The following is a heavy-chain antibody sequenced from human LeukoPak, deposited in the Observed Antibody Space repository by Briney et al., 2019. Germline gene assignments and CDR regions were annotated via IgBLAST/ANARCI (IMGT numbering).Heavy chain of an antibody. J-gene: IGHJ2*01. V-gene: IGHV4-4*07. CDR2: IETSGNT. CDR1: GGSLSSYD. D-gene: IGHD6-13*01. Sequence: PSETLSLTCTVSGGSLSSYDWSWVRQPAGKGVEGIGRIETSGNTNYNPSLKSRVTMSVDTSKNPFSLKLSSVTAADTAVYYCARVSSSWYQDWYFDLWGRGTLVTVSS. CDR3: ARVSSSWYQDWYFDL.